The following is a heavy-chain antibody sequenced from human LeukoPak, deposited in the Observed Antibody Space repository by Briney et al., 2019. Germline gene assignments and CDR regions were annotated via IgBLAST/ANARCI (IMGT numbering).Heavy chain of an antibody. CDR2: INPGSGGT. V-gene: IGHV1-2*02. J-gene: IGHJ4*02. Sequence: GASVKVSCTASGYTFTDYYMEWVRQAPGQGLEWMGWINPGSGGTNYAQKFQGRVTMTRDTSISTAYMELSRLRSDDTAVYYCARVRSYCTNGVCYWDLDYWGQGTLVTVSS. D-gene: IGHD2-8*01. CDR1: GYTFTDYY. CDR3: ARVRSYCTNGVCYWDLDY.